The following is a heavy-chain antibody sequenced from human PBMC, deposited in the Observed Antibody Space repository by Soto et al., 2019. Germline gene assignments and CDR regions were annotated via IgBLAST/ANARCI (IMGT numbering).Heavy chain of an antibody. D-gene: IGHD6-6*01. Sequence: ASETLSLTCAVYGGSFSGYYWSWIRQPPGKGLEWIGEINHSGSTNYNPSLKSRVTISVDTSKNQFSLKLSSVTAADTAVYYCARRRGSSSSDQSYYYYGMDVWGQGTTVTVSS. CDR3: ARRRGSSSSDQSYYYYGMDV. CDR1: GGSFSGYY. CDR2: INHSGST. V-gene: IGHV4-34*01. J-gene: IGHJ6*02.